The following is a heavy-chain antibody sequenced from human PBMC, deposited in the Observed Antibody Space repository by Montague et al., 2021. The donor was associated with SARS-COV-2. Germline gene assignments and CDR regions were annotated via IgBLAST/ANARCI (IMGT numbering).Heavy chain of an antibody. CDR1: GGSFSAYY. V-gene: IGHV4-59*10. D-gene: IGHD3-9*01. Sequence: SETLSLTCAVYGGSFSAYYWSWIRQPAGKGLEWIWRIYTSGRTNYNPSLRSRINMSLDTSKSRFSLNLTSVTAADTAVYYCAGPDWLKHWGQGALVTVSS. CDR3: AGPDWLKH. J-gene: IGHJ1*01. CDR2: IYTSGRT.